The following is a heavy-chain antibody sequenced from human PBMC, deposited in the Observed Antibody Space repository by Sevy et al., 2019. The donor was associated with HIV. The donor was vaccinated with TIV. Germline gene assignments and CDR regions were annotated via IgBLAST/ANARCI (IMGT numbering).Heavy chain of an antibody. V-gene: IGHV3-23*01. D-gene: IGHD2-2*01. J-gene: IGHJ5*02. CDR2: ISGSGGST. CDR1: GFTFSSYA. CDR3: VPAAQLRGRNWFDP. Sequence: GGSLRLSCAASGFTFSSYAMSWVHQAPGKGLEWVSAISGSGGSTYYADSVKGRFTISRDNSKNTLYLQMNSLRAEDTAVYYCVPAAQLRGRNWFDPWGQGTLVTVSS.